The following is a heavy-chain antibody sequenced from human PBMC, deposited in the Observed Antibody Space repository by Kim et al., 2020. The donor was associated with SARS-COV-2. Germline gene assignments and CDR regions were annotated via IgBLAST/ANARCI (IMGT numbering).Heavy chain of an antibody. CDR3: ARDSSRCYYYGMDV. Sequence: ADSVKGRFTITRDNAKNSLYLQMNSLRAEDTAVYYCARDSSRCYYYGMDVWGQGTTVTVSS. J-gene: IGHJ6*02. V-gene: IGHV3-7*03.